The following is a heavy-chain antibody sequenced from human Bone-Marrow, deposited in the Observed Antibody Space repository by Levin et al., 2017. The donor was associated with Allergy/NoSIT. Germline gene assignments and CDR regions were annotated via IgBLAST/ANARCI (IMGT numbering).Heavy chain of an antibody. V-gene: IGHV3-30*03. CDR3: ATDMGAVSGQLRRWRWLVWALDR. D-gene: IGHD6-19*01. Sequence: GESLKISCATSGFIFANTAIHWVRQAPGKGLEWMAAISHDGKNVYYEDSMKGRFTIYRANSRSTAYLQLTSLRREDTAIYFCATDMGAVSGQLRRWRWLVWALDRWGQGTSVSV. CDR1: GFIFANTA. CDR2: ISHDGKNV. J-gene: IGHJ5*02.